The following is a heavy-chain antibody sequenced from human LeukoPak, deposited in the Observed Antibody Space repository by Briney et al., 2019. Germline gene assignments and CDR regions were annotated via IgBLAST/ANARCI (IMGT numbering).Heavy chain of an antibody. Sequence: GGSLRLSCAASGFTFDDYAMHWVRQAPGKGLEWVSGISWNSGSIGYADSVKGRFTISRDNAKKSLYLQMNSPRAEDTALYYCAKGGRYVREFINYWGQGTLVTVSS. J-gene: IGHJ4*02. CDR1: GFTFDDYA. CDR3: AKGGRYVREFINY. V-gene: IGHV3-9*01. D-gene: IGHD3-16*01. CDR2: ISWNSGSI.